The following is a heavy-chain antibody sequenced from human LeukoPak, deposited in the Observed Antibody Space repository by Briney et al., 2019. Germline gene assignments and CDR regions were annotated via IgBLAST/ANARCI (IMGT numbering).Heavy chain of an antibody. D-gene: IGHD3-10*01. CDR1: GYIFTAYY. J-gene: IGHJ4*02. CDR3: ASVLLWFGEFYYFDY. CDR2: INPNSGDK. V-gene: IGHV1-2*02. Sequence: ASVKVSCKASGYIFTAYYMHWVRQAPGQGLEWMRWINPNSGDKKYGKKFQGRVTMTRDTSISTAYMELCRLRSDDTAVYYCASVLLWFGEFYYFDYWGQGTLVTVSS.